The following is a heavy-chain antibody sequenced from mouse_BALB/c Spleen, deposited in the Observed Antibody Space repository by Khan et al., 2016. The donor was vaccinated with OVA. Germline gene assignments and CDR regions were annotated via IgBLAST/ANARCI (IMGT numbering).Heavy chain of an antibody. D-gene: IGHD2-14*01. CDR1: GFSLSRYN. CDR2: IWGGGGT. Sequence: QVQLKESGPGLVAPSQSLSITCTVSGFSLSRYNIHWVRQPPGKGLEWLGMIWGGGGTDYNSTLKSSLNISKENSKSQVFLKMNSLQNDDTAMYYCARAYYRYDGYYAMDFWGQGTSVTVSS. V-gene: IGHV2-6-4*01. J-gene: IGHJ4*01. CDR3: ARAYYRYDGYYAMDF.